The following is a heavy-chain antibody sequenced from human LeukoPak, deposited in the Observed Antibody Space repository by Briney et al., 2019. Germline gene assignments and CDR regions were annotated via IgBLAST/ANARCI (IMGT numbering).Heavy chain of an antibody. Sequence: GGSLRLSCAASGFTFSSYAMHWVRQAPGKGLGWVAAISYDGSNKYYADSVKGRFTISRDNSKNTLYLQMNSLRAEDTAVYYCARDSGYDAPLDYYYGMDVWGQGTTVTVSS. V-gene: IGHV3-30*04. CDR3: ARDSGYDAPLDYYYGMDV. D-gene: IGHD5-12*01. J-gene: IGHJ6*02. CDR1: GFTFSSYA. CDR2: ISYDGSNK.